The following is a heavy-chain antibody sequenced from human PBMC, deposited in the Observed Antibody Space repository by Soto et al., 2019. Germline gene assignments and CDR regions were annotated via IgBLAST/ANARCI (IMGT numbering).Heavy chain of an antibody. CDR2: IFSNDEK. CDR3: ARILFGRSVAGGYFYMDV. D-gene: IGHD6-19*01. J-gene: IGHJ6*03. CDR1: GFSLSNGKGG. V-gene: IGHV2-26*01. Sequence: HVTLKESGTVLVKPTETLTLTCTVSGFSLSNGKGGVSWIRQPPGKALERLAHIFSNDEKSYRTSLKSRLTISEDTSKSQVVLTMTNVDPVDTATYYCARILFGRSVAGGYFYMDVWGKGATVTVSS.